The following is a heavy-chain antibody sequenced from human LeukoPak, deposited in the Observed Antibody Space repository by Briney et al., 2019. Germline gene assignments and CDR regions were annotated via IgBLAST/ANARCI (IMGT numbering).Heavy chain of an antibody. V-gene: IGHV4-34*01. J-gene: IGHJ6*03. CDR3: ARRGQQLGLTYYYYYMDV. CDR1: GFTFSSYS. D-gene: IGHD6-13*01. CDR2: IDHRGGT. Sequence: TGGSLRLSCAASGFTFSSYSMNWVRQAPGKGLEWIGEIDHRGGTNYNPSFESRVTVSVDTSKNQFSLKLNSATAADTAVYYCARRGQQLGLTYYYYYMDVWGNGTTATVSS.